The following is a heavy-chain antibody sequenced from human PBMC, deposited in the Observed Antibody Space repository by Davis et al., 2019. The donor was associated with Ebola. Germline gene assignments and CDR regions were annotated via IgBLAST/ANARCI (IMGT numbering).Heavy chain of an antibody. D-gene: IGHD1-26*01. V-gene: IGHV3-43*01. CDR1: GFTFDDYT. CDR2: INWDGTT. CDR3: ARDVVGRQFDY. J-gene: IGHJ4*02. Sequence: GGSLRLSCAASGFTFDDYTMHWVRQPPGKGLEWVSLINWDGTTSYADSVKGRFTISRDNAKNSLYLQMNSLRAEDTAVYYCARDVVGRQFDYWGQGTLVTVSS.